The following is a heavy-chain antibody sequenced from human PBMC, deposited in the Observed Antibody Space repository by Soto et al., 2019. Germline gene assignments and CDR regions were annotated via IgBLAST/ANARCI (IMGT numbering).Heavy chain of an antibody. Sequence: SETLSLTCTVSGGSISSGGYYWSWIRQHPGKGLERIGYIYYSGSTYYNPSLKSRVTISVDTSKNQFSLKLSSVTAADTAVYYCARGMVYAYYMDVWGKGTTVTVSS. J-gene: IGHJ6*03. CDR3: ARGMVYAYYMDV. CDR2: IYYSGST. V-gene: IGHV4-31*03. D-gene: IGHD2-8*01. CDR1: GGSISSGGYY.